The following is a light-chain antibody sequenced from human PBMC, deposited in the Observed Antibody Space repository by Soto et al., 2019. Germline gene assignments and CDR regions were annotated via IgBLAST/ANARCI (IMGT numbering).Light chain of an antibody. CDR3: LQAKSFPRT. V-gene: IGKV1-12*01. Sequence: DIQMTQSPSSLSASVGDKVTITCRASQDVRIWLAWFQQKPGEAPKLLIYGASSLQSGVPSRFSGTGSGTDFTLTINSLQPEDFATYYCLQAKSFPRTFGGGTKVDI. J-gene: IGKJ4*01. CDR1: QDVRIW. CDR2: GAS.